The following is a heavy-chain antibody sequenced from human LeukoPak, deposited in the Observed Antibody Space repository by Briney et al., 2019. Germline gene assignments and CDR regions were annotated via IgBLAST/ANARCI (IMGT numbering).Heavy chain of an antibody. V-gene: IGHV3-11*05. CDR1: GFTFSDYY. CDR3: ARGRKKYYYGSGEEVDYFDY. D-gene: IGHD3-10*01. CDR2: ISSSSGYT. J-gene: IGHJ4*02. Sequence: GGSLRLSCAASGFTFSDYYMSWIRQAPGKGLEWVSYISSSSGYTNYADSVKGRFTISRDNAKNSLYLQMNSLRAEDTAVYYCARGRKKYYYGSGEEVDYFDYWGQGTLVTVSS.